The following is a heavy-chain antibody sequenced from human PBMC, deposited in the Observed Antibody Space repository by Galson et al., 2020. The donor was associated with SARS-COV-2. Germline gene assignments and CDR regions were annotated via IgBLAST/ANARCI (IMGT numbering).Heavy chain of an antibody. CDR3: ASEVITFGGVIVQGEDY. J-gene: IGHJ4*02. V-gene: IGHV3-33*01. CDR2: IWYDGSNK. D-gene: IGHD3-16*02. Sequence: PGGSLRLSCAASGFTFSSYGMHWVRQAPGKGLEWVAVIWYDGSNKYYADSVKGRFTISRDNSKNTLYLQMNSLRAEDTAVYYCASEVITFGGVIVQGEDYWGQGTLVTVSS. CDR1: GFTFSSYG.